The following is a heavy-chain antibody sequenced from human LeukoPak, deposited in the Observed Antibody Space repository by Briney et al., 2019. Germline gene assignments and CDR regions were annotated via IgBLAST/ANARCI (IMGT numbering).Heavy chain of an antibody. CDR1: GFTFSSYS. CDR3: ARDSALRYFDPPDY. J-gene: IGHJ4*02. Sequence: GGSLRLSCAASGFTFSSYSMNWVRQAPGKGLEWVSSISSSSSYIYYADSVKGRFTISRDNAKNSLYLQMNSLRAEDTAVYYCARDSALRYFDPPDYWGQGTLVTVSS. CDR2: ISSSSSYI. D-gene: IGHD3-9*01. V-gene: IGHV3-21*01.